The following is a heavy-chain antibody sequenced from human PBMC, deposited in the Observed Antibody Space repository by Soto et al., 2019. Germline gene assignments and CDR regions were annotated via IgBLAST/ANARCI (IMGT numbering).Heavy chain of an antibody. Sequence: QVQLVQSGAEVKKPGSSVKVSCKASGGTFSSYTISWVRQAPGQGLEWMGRIIPILGIANYAQKFQGRVTITADKSTSTAYMELSSLRSEATAVYYCASSLRPPDLDYWGQGTMVTVSS. D-gene: IGHD2-15*01. CDR2: IIPILGIA. CDR1: GGTFSSYT. CDR3: ASSLRPPDLDY. V-gene: IGHV1-69*02. J-gene: IGHJ4*02.